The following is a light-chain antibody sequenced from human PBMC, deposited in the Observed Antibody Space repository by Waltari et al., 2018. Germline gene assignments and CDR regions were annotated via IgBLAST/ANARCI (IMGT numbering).Light chain of an antibody. Sequence: DIQLTQSPSFLSASVGDRVTITCRASQDITEYLVWYQQKPGKAPTLRIYAASNLQSGVPSRFSGGGSGTRFSLTINRLQPEDFATYYCQQVKSYPLTFGGGTKVEIK. CDR3: QQVKSYPLT. V-gene: IGKV1-9*01. CDR2: AAS. CDR1: QDITEY. J-gene: IGKJ4*01.